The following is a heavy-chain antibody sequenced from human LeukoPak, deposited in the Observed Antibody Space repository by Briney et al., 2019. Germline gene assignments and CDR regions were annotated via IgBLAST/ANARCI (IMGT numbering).Heavy chain of an antibody. Sequence: GGSLRLSCAASGFSFSIYAMSWVRQAPGKGLEWVSSISGNGASTYYGDSVKGRFTISRDNAKNTVSLQMNSLRAEDTGVYYCARAPSEIGGYYPEYFRHWGQGTLVTVSP. V-gene: IGHV3-23*01. D-gene: IGHD3-22*01. CDR2: ISGNGAST. CDR3: ARAPSEIGGYYPEYFRH. J-gene: IGHJ1*01. CDR1: GFSFSIYA.